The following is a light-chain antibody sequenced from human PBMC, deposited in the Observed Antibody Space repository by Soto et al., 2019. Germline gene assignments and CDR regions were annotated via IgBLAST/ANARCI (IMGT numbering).Light chain of an antibody. CDR3: QQYNNWSRT. J-gene: IGKJ1*01. Sequence: ENVLTQSPGTLSLSPGERATLSCSASQSVSSSYLAWYQQKPRQAPRLLTYGASSRATGIPDRFSGSGSGTEFILTISSLQSEDFAVYYCQQYNNWSRTFGQGTKV. CDR2: GAS. V-gene: IGKV3-20*01. CDR1: QSVSSSY.